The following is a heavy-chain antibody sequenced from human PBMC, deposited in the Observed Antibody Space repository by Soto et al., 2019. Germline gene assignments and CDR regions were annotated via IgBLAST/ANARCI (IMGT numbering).Heavy chain of an antibody. CDR3: ARGLAAAVPRHAFDI. CDR2: INHSGST. CDR1: GGSFSGYY. V-gene: IGHV4-34*01. D-gene: IGHD6-13*01. Sequence: ETLSLTCAVYGGSFSGYYWSWIRQPPGKGLEWIGEINHSGSTNYNPSLKSRVTISVDTSKNQFSLKLSSVTAADTAVYYCARGLAAAVPRHAFDIWGQGTMVTVSS. J-gene: IGHJ3*02.